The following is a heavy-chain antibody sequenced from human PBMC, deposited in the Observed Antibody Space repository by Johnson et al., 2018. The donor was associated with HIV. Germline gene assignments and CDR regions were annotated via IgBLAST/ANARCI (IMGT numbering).Heavy chain of an antibody. CDR2: ISCSGSTI. CDR3: ARDSGEMWALRIAFDI. J-gene: IGHJ3*02. Sequence: QVQLVESGGGLVKPGGSLRLSCAASGFTFSDYYMSWIRQAPGKGLEWVSYISCSGSTIYYADSVKGRFTISRDNAKNSLYPQMNSLRAEDTALSYCARDSGEMWALRIAFDIWGQGTMVTVSS. D-gene: IGHD1-26*01. V-gene: IGHV3-11*01. CDR1: GFTFSDYY.